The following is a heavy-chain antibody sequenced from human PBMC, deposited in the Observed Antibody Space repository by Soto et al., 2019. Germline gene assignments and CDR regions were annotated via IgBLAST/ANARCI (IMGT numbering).Heavy chain of an antibody. D-gene: IGHD2-8*01. J-gene: IGHJ6*02. CDR3: ARDPGYCTNGVCYYYYGMDV. CDR2: ISSSGSTI. V-gene: IGHV3-11*01. Sequence: GGSLRLSCAASGFTFSDYYMSWIRQAPGKGLEWVSYISSSGSTIYYADSVKGRFTISRDNAKNSLYLQMNSLRAEDTAVYYCARDPGYCTNGVCYYYYGMDVWGQGTTVTVSS. CDR1: GFTFSDYY.